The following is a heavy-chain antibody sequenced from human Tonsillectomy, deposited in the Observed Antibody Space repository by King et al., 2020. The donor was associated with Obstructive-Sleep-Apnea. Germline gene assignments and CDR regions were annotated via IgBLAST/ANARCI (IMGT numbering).Heavy chain of an antibody. CDR1: GGSISSYY. CDR3: ARSPLFFFDS. Sequence: VQLQESGPDRVKPSETLSLTCSVSGGSISSYYWSWIWQPPGKGLEWIGYIYYSGTSKYNPSLESRVTISVDTSKNQFSLKLRSVTAADTAVYYCARSPLFFFDSWGQGTLVTVSS. J-gene: IGHJ4*02. CDR2: IYYSGTS. D-gene: IGHD3-3*01. V-gene: IGHV4-59*01.